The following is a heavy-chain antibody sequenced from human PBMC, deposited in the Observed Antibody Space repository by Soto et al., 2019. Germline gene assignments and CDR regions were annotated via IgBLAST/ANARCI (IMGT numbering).Heavy chain of an antibody. V-gene: IGHV1-18*01. Sequence: QVQLVQSGAEVKKPGASVRVSCKASGYTFFTYGVTWVRQAPGQGLEWMGWISGDNVNTNYAQKLQGRVSMTIDTFTRTAYMDLRTLTSDDTALYYCARPQGAPGYYYGMDVWGQGTTVTVSS. D-gene: IGHD3-16*01. CDR1: GYTFFTYG. J-gene: IGHJ6*02. CDR3: ARPQGAPGYYYGMDV. CDR2: ISGDNVNT.